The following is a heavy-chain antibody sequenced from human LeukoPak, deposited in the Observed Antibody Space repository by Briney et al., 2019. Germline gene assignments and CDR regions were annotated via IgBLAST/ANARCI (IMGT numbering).Heavy chain of an antibody. CDR2: FSSDGISQ. V-gene: IGHV3-30*09. CDR3: TRGRAETGTTWLIDY. Sequence: GGSLRLSCAASGFRFSTDALHWVRQAPGKGLEWLAVFSSDGISQYYAGSVKGRFAISKDNSRNTLYLQMNSLRTEDTAVYYCTRGRAETGTTWLIDYWGQGTLVTVSS. CDR1: GFRFSTDA. J-gene: IGHJ4*02. D-gene: IGHD1-1*01.